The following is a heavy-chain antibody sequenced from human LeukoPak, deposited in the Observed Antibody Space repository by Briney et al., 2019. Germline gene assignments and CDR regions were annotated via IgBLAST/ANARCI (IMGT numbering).Heavy chain of an antibody. CDR3: ARAGSSGPLWY. J-gene: IGHJ4*02. CDR1: GGSFSGYY. Sequence: PSETLSLTCAVYGGSFSGYYWSWIRQPPGKGLEWIGEINHSGSTNYNPSLKSRVSISVDTSKNQFSLKLSSVTAADTAVYYCARAGSSGPLWYWGQGTLVTVSS. CDR2: INHSGST. D-gene: IGHD6-19*01. V-gene: IGHV4-34*01.